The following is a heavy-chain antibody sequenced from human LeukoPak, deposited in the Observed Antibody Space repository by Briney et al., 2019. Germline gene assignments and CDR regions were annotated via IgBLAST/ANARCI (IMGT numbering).Heavy chain of an antibody. V-gene: IGHV3-23*01. J-gene: IGHJ4*02. D-gene: IGHD2-15*01. Sequence: GGSLRLSCAASGFTLSSYAMSWVRQGPGKGLEWVSAISVSGNTYHADSVKGRFTISRDSSKNTLYLQMNSLRAGDAAVYYCAKAHVTTCSGAYCYPFDYWSQGTLVTVSS. CDR1: GFTLSSYA. CDR2: ISVSGNT. CDR3: AKAHVTTCSGAYCYPFDY.